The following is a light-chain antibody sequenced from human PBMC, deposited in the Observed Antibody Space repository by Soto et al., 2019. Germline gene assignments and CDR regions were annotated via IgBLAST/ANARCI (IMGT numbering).Light chain of an antibody. CDR1: RTISSW. J-gene: IGKJ1*01. Sequence: DIQMTQSPSTLSGSVGDRVTITCRASRTISSWLAWYQQKPGKAPKLLIYKASTLKSGVPSRFSGSGSGTEFTLTSSSLQPDDFATYYCQHYNSYSEAFGQGTKVDI. V-gene: IGKV1-5*03. CDR2: KAS. CDR3: QHYNSYSEA.